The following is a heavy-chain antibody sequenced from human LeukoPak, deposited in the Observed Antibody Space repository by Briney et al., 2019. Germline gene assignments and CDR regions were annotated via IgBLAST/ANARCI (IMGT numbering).Heavy chain of an antibody. V-gene: IGHV3-7*01. J-gene: IGHJ4*02. CDR2: IKEDGSEK. Sequence: GGSLRLSCAASGFTFSDYYMSWIRQAPGKGLEWVANIKEDGSEKFYVDSVKGRFTISRDNAKNSLYLEMNSLGAEDTAVYYCARDSFDWIRSYFNYWGQGTLVTVSS. CDR3: ARDSFDWIRSYFNY. CDR1: GFTFSDYY. D-gene: IGHD3-9*01.